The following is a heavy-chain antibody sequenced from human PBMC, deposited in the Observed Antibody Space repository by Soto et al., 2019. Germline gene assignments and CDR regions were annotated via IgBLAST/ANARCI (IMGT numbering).Heavy chain of an antibody. V-gene: IGHV3-74*01. CDR2: IKGDGSET. CDR3: LRGNSGYGNFDY. J-gene: IGHJ4*02. Sequence: GGSLRRSWAASGFTFSSYWMHWVRQAPGKGLVWVSRIKGDGSETNYADSVKGRFTISRDNAKNTLYLQLNSLRAEDTAVYYCLRGNSGYGNFDYWGQGTRVTVSS. CDR1: GFTFSSYW. D-gene: IGHD5-12*01.